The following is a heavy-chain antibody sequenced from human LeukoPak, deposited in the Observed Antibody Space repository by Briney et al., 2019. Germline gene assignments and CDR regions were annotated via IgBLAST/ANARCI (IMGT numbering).Heavy chain of an antibody. CDR1: GGSISSYY. Sequence: SETLSLTCTVSGGSISSYYWSWIRQPPGKGLEWMGYIYYIGSTHYSPSLKSRLTISLDTSKNQFSLKLRSVTAADTATYYCASQRGYSYGWSYYFDNWGQGTLVTVSS. D-gene: IGHD5-18*01. J-gene: IGHJ4*02. CDR2: IYYIGST. V-gene: IGHV4-59*08. CDR3: ASQRGYSYGWSYYFDN.